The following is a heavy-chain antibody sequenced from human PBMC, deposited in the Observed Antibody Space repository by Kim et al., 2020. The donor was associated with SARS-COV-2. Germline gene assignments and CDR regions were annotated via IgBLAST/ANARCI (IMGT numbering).Heavy chain of an antibody. J-gene: IGHJ6*03. D-gene: IGHD3-10*01. CDR2: ISSSSSYI. V-gene: IGHV3-21*01. Sequence: GGSLRLSCAASGFTFSSYSMNWVRQAPGKGLEWVSSISSSSSYIYYADSVKGRFTISRDNAKNSLYLQMNSLRAEDTAVYYCARAVGILWFGGHYYYMDVWGKGTTVTVSS. CDR3: ARAVGILWFGGHYYYMDV. CDR1: GFTFSSYS.